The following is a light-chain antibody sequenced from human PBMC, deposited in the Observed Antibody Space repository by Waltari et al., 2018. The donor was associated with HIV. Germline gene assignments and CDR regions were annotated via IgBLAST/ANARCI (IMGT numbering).Light chain of an antibody. CDR1: SPNIGRHA. J-gene: IGLJ2*01. V-gene: IGLV1-44*01. CDR2: GNN. CDR3: AAWDDSLDGPV. Sequence: QPVLTQPPSASGTPGPRVLISCSGSSPNIGRHAVSWYQHLPGATPTLLIFGNNQRSSGVPDRFSGSKSATSASLAISGLRSVDEADYSCAAWDDSLDGPVFGGGTKLTVL.